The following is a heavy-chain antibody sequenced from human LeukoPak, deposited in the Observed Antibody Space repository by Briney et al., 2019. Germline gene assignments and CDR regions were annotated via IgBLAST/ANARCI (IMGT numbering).Heavy chain of an antibody. D-gene: IGHD3-9*01. CDR2: IRSKAYGGTT. CDR3: TRVAPYYDILTGEWELLGAGSFDY. Sequence: GGSLRLSCTASGFTFGDYAMSWFRQAPGKGLEWVGFIRSKAYGGTTEYAASVKGRFTISRDDSKSIAYLQMNSLKTEDTAVYYCTRVAPYYDILTGEWELLGAGSFDYWGQGTLVTVSS. CDR1: GFTFGDYA. J-gene: IGHJ4*02. V-gene: IGHV3-49*03.